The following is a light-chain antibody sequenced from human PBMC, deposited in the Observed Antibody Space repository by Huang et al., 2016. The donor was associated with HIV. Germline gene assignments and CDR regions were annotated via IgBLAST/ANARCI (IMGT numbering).Light chain of an antibody. CDR2: DAS. V-gene: IGKV3-11*01. CDR1: QRVATH. CDR3: QQRFNWPPIT. J-gene: IGKJ5*01. Sequence: EIVLTQFPATLSLSPGERATLSCRASQRVATHLAWYQQKPGQSPRLLIYDASTRATGVSARFSGSGSGTDFTLTINSLEPEDFAVYYCQQRFNWPPITFGQGTRLEIK.